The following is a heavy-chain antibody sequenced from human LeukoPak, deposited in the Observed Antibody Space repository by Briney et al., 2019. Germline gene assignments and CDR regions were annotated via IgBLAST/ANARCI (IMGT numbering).Heavy chain of an antibody. CDR1: GFTVRHYG. CDR2: IWYDGTTR. CDR3: ARGYSSGWYDY. J-gene: IGHJ4*02. V-gene: IGHV3-33*01. Sequence: GGSLRLSCAASGFTVRHYGMHWVRQAPGKGLEWVALIWYDGTTRYNGDSVKGRFTISRDNSKNTLYLQMNSLRAEDTAVYYCARGYSSGWYDYWGQGTLVSVSS. D-gene: IGHD6-19*01.